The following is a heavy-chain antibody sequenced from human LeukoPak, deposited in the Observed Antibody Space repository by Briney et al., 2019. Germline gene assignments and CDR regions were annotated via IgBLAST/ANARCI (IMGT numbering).Heavy chain of an antibody. J-gene: IGHJ6*04. CDR3: ARVTCSSTSCRKKYYYYYYGMDV. D-gene: IGHD2-2*01. Sequence: SETLSLTWAVSGYSISSGYYWGWIRQPPGKGLEWIGSIYHSGSTYYNPSRKSRVTISVDTSKNQFSLKLSSVTAADTAVYYCARVTCSSTSCRKKYYYYYYGMDVWGKGTTVTVSS. CDR1: GYSISSGYY. CDR2: IYHSGST. V-gene: IGHV4-38-2*01.